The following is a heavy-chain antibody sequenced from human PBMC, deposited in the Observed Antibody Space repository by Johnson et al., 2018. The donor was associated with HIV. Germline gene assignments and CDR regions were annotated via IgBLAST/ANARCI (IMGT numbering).Heavy chain of an antibody. Sequence: QEQLVESGGGVVQPGRSLRLSCAASGFTFSSYAMHWVRQAPGKGLEWVAVISYDGSNKYYADSVKGRFTISRDNSKNTLYLQMNSLRAEETAVYYCARDGASGSYCWGRCAFDIWGQGTMVTVSS. CDR1: GFTFSSYA. CDR2: ISYDGSNK. V-gene: IGHV3-30-3*01. CDR3: ARDGASGSYCWGRCAFDI. J-gene: IGHJ3*02. D-gene: IGHD1-26*01.